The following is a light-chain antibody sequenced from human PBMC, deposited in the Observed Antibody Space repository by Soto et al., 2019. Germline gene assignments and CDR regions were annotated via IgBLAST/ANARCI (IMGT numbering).Light chain of an antibody. CDR1: SSDVGAYNF. CDR2: EVT. V-gene: IGLV2-14*01. J-gene: IGLJ1*01. Sequence: QSALTQPASVSGSPGQSITISCTGTSSDVGAYNFVSWYQQHPGKTPKLMIYEVTNRPSGVSDRFSGSKSGNTASLTISGLQAEDEADYYCRSFTVSSTYVFGGGTKLTVL. CDR3: RSFTVSSTYV.